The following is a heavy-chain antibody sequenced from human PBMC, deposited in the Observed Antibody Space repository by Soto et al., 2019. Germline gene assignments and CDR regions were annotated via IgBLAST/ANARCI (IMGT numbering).Heavy chain of an antibody. CDR3: ARDRGGYGGNYYYGMDV. J-gene: IGHJ6*02. CDR2: ISYDGSNK. V-gene: IGHV3-30*04. CDR1: GFTFSSYA. Sequence: GGSLRLSCAASGFTFSSYAMHWVRQAPGKGLEWVAVISYDGSNKYYADSVKGQFTISRDNSKNTLYLQMNSLRAEDTAVYYCARDRGGYGGNYYYGMDVWGQGTTVTVSS. D-gene: IGHD4-17*01.